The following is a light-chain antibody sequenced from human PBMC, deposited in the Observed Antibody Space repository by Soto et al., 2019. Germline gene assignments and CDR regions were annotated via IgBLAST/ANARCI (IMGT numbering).Light chain of an antibody. V-gene: IGLV1-47*01. CDR1: SSNIGSNY. CDR3: AAWDDSLSGRV. J-gene: IGLJ3*02. CDR2: GNN. Sequence: QSVLTQSPSASGTPGQRVTISCSGSSSNIGSNYVYWYQQLPGTAPKLLIYGNNQRPSGVPDRFSGSKSGTSVSLAISGLRSEDEADYYCAAWDDSLSGRVFGGGTKLTVL.